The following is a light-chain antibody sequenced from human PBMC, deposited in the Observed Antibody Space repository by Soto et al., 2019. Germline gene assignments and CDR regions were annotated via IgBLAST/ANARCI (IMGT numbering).Light chain of an antibody. CDR2: EAT. Sequence: QSALTQPASVSGSLGQSITISCSGSSRDIGVYNYVSWYQQHPGKAPKLIIYEATNRPSGVSNRFSGSKSGNTASLTISGLQAEDEADYYCSSYTTSSTLAFGGGTKLTVL. J-gene: IGLJ3*02. CDR1: SRDIGVYNY. V-gene: IGLV2-14*01. CDR3: SSYTTSSTLA.